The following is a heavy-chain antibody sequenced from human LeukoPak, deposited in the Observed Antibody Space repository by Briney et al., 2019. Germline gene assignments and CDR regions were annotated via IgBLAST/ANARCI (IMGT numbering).Heavy chain of an antibody. CDR2: IYYSRST. D-gene: IGHD3-3*01. V-gene: IGHV4-59*01. CDR1: GGSISSYY. CDR3: ARVGYDFWSGYYKFYYYYYMDV. J-gene: IGHJ6*03. Sequence: SETLSLTCTVSGGSISSYYWSWIRQPPGKGLEWIGYIYYSRSTNYNPSLKSRVTISVDTSKNQFSLKLSSVTAADTAVYYCARVGYDFWSGYYKFYYYYYMDVWGKGTTVTVSS.